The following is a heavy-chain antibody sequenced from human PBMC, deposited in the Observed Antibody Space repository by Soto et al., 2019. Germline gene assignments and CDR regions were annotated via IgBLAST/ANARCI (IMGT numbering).Heavy chain of an antibody. CDR1: GYTFTSYG. D-gene: IGHD3-22*01. J-gene: IGHJ6*02. Sequence: GASMKVSWKASGYTFTSYGISWVRQAPGQGLDWMGWISAYNGNTNYAQKLQGRVTMTTDTSTSTAYMGLRSLRSDDTAVYYCARDGMAVVVDNCYYGMDVWGQGTTVTVSS. CDR3: ARDGMAVVVDNCYYGMDV. V-gene: IGHV1-18*01. CDR2: ISAYNGNT.